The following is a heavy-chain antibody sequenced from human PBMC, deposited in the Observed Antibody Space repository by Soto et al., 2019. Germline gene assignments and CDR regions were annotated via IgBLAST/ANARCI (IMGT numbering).Heavy chain of an antibody. CDR1: GGSINYSY. Sequence: SETLSLTCSVSGGSINYSYWTWIRQPPGKGLEWIGYISYTGSANYNASLKSRLTISVDTSKNQFSLKLSSVTAADTALYYCARVNYGDYYYGMDVWGQGTTVTVS. D-gene: IGHD4-17*01. CDR2: ISYTGSA. V-gene: IGHV4-59*01. CDR3: ARVNYGDYYYGMDV. J-gene: IGHJ6*02.